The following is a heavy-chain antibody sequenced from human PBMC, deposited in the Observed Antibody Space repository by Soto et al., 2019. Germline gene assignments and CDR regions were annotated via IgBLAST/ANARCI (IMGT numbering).Heavy chain of an antibody. D-gene: IGHD1-26*01. J-gene: IGHJ4*02. CDR2: INHSGSS. CDR1: GGSFSGYI. V-gene: IGHV4-34*01. Sequence: ASETLSLTCAVSGGSFSGYIWTWIRQTPGKGLQWIGQINHSGSSIYNPSLKNRVTISTMSNNKFSLELSSVTAADTAVYYCTRGLFSGSSYSGSWYYFDSWSQGTMVTVSS. CDR3: TRGLFSGSSYSGSWYYFDS.